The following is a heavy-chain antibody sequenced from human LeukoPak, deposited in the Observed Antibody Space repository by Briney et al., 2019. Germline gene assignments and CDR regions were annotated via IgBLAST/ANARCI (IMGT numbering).Heavy chain of an antibody. J-gene: IGHJ3*02. V-gene: IGHV4-39*07. Sequence: SVTLALICSFSGGPNRSSSYYCGWIRQPPGKGLELIGSIYYSGSTNYNPTLKSRVTISVDTSKNQFSLKLSSVTSADTAVYYCAREALAVAGNGGAFEIRGQGTMVTVSS. CDR1: GGPNRSSSYY. CDR3: AREALAVAGNGGAFEI. D-gene: IGHD6-19*01. CDR2: IYYSGST.